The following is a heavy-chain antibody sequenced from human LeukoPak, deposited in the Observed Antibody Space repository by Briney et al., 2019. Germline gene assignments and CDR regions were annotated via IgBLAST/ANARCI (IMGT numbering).Heavy chain of an antibody. J-gene: IGHJ5*02. V-gene: IGHV3-30*04. CDR2: ISYEGGTQ. D-gene: IGHD3-10*01. CDR1: GISFSNFA. Sequence: PGGSLRLSCAASGISFSNFAMHWVRQAPGRGLEWVAVISYEGGTQHYADSVKGRFIISRDNPRNTLYLQMNILRTEDTAVYYCAKEGTPQVSTWYDLWGQGTQVIVSS. CDR3: AKEGTPQVSTWYDL.